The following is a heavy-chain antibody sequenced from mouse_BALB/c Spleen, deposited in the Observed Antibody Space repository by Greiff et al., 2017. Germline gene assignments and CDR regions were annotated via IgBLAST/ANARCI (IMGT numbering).Heavy chain of an antibody. CDR1: GYSITSGYF. Sequence: EVQLQESGPGLVKPSQSLSLTCSVTGYSITSGYFWNWIRQFPGNKLEWMGYISYDGSNNYNPSLKNRISITRDTSKNQFFLKLNSVTTEDTATYYCARGDYYGSSDYYAMDYWGQGTSVTVSS. V-gene: IGHV3-6*02. CDR2: ISYDGSN. D-gene: IGHD1-1*01. J-gene: IGHJ4*01. CDR3: ARGDYYGSSDYYAMDY.